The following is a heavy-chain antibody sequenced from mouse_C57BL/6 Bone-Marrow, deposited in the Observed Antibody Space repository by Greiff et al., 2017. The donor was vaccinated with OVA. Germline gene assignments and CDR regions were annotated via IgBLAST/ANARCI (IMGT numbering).Heavy chain of an antibody. Sequence: QVQLQQSGPGLVQPSQSLSITCTVSGFSLTSYGLHWVRQSPGKGLEWLGVIWRGGSTDYNAAFMSRLSITKDNSKSQVFFKMNSLQADDTAIYYCAALITTDYYAMDYWGQGTSVTVSS. CDR3: AALITTDYYAMDY. D-gene: IGHD1-1*01. CDR1: GFSLTSYG. V-gene: IGHV2-5*01. J-gene: IGHJ4*01. CDR2: IWRGGST.